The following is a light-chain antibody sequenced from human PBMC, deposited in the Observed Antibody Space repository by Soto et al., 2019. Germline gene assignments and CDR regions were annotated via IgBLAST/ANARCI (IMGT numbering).Light chain of an antibody. CDR1: SGHSSYI. V-gene: IGLV4-60*03. CDR2: LESTGSY. J-gene: IGLJ2*01. CDR3: ETWDSNTRL. Sequence: QAVVTQSSSASASLGSSVKLTCTLSSGHSSYIIAWHQQQPGKAPRYLMKLESTGSYNKGSGVPDRFSGSSSGADRYLTISNLQSEDEADYYCETWDSNTRLFGGGTKVTVL.